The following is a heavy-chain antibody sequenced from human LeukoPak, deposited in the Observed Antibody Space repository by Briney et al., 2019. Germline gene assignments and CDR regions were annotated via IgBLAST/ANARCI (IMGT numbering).Heavy chain of an antibody. CDR3: ARHDEENGPYSSGWFIVY. CDR2: IYFGGST. D-gene: IGHD6-19*01. CDR1: GGSISSSSYY. Sequence: PSETLSLTCTVPGGSISSSSYYWGWIRQPPGKGLEWIGSIYFGGSTYYNPSLKSQVTISVDTSKNQFSLKLSSVTAADTAVYYCARHDEENGPYSSGWFIVYWGQGTLVTVSS. V-gene: IGHV4-39*01. J-gene: IGHJ4*02.